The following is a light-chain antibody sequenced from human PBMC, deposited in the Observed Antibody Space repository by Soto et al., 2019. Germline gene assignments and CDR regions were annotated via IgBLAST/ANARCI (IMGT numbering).Light chain of an antibody. Sequence: QSALTQPASVSGSPGQSITISCTGTSSDVGGYNYVSWYQQHPGKAPKLMIYDVSNRPSGVSNRFSGSKSGNTASLTISGLQAEDEADYYCSSYTSISQVAFGGGTKLTVL. V-gene: IGLV2-14*01. CDR2: DVS. J-gene: IGLJ2*01. CDR1: SSDVGGYNY. CDR3: SSYTSISQVA.